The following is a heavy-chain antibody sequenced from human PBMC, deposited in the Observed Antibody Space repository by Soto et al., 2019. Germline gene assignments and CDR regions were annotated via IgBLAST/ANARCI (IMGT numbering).Heavy chain of an antibody. CDR2: IYYSGST. CDR1: GGSISSSSYY. D-gene: IGHD3-3*01. V-gene: IGHV4-39*01. J-gene: IGHJ5*02. Sequence: ASETLSLTCTVSGGSISSSSYYWGWIRQPPGKGLEWIGSIYYSGSTYYNPSLKSRVTISVDTSKNQFSLKLSSVTAADTAVYYCARVDFWSGYYLSWFDPWGQGTLVTVSS. CDR3: ARVDFWSGYYLSWFDP.